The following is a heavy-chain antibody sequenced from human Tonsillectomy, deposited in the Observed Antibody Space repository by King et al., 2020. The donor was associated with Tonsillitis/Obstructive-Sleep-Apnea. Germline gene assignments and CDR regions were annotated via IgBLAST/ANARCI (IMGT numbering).Heavy chain of an antibody. D-gene: IGHD5-18*01. Sequence: VQLVESGGGLVQPGGSLRLSCAASGFTVSRNYMSWVRQAPGKGLEWVSVIYSGGSTYSADSVTGRFTISRDNSKNTLYLQMNSLRAEDTAVYYCARGLWIQLWHPSDPWGQGTLVTVSS. J-gene: IGHJ5*02. V-gene: IGHV3-66*01. CDR3: ARGLWIQLWHPSDP. CDR2: IYSGGST. CDR1: GFTVSRNY.